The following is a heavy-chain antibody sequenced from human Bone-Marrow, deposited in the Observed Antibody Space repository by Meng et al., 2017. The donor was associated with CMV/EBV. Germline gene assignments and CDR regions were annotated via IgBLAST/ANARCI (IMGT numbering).Heavy chain of an antibody. CDR1: GYTFTSYG. V-gene: IGHV1-18*01. J-gene: IGHJ6*02. D-gene: IGHD5-18*01. Sequence: ASVKVSCKASGYTFTSYGISWVRQAPGQGLEWMGWISAYNGNTNYAQKLQGRVTMTTDTSTSTAYMELRSLRSDDTAVYYCAREEAYSYGFDYYYYGMDVWGQGTTVPVSS. CDR2: ISAYNGNT. CDR3: AREEAYSYGFDYYYYGMDV.